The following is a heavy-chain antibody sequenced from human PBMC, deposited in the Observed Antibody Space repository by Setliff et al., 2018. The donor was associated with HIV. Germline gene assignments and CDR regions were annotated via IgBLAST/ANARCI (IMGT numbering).Heavy chain of an antibody. D-gene: IGHD3-3*01. J-gene: IGHJ3*02. CDR3: ARGYYNFWSGYYDSRFPNPIDAFDI. V-gene: IGHV1-69*05. Sequence: SVKVSCKASGGTFSSYAISWVRQAPGQGLEWMGGIIPIFGTANYAQKFQGRVTITTDESTSTAYMELSSLRSDDTAVYYCARGYYNFWSGYYDSRFPNPIDAFDIWGQGTMVTVSS. CDR1: GGTFSSYA. CDR2: IIPIFGTA.